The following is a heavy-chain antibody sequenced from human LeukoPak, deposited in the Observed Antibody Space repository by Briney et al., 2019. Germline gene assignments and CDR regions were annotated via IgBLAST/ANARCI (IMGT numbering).Heavy chain of an antibody. V-gene: IGHV1-69*06. D-gene: IGHD2/OR15-2a*01. CDR2: IIPIFGTA. CDR1: GGTFSSYA. CDR3: ARDCSSTTCQGPVLDF. J-gene: IGHJ4*02. Sequence: SVKVSCKASGGTFSSYAISWVRQAPGQGLEWMGRIIPIFGTANYAQKFQGRVTITADKSTSTAYMELSSLRSEDTAVYYCARDCSSTTCQGPVLDFWGQGTLVTVSS.